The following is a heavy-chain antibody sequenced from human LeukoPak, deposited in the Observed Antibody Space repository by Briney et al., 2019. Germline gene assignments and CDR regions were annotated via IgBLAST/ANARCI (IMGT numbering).Heavy chain of an antibody. CDR1: GGSIRSSYYY. CDR3: ARTYYDSSDIYAFDI. D-gene: IGHD3-22*01. V-gene: IGHV4-39*01. CDR2: IYDSGST. Sequence: SETPSLTCTVSGGSIRSSYYYWGWIRQPPGKGLEWIGSIYDSGSTYYNPSLKSRVTISVDTSKNQFSLKLSSVTAADTAVYYCARTYYDSSDIYAFDIWGQGTMVTVSS. J-gene: IGHJ3*02.